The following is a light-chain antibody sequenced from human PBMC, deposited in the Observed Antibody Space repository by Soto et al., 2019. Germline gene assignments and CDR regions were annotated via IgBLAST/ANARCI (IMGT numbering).Light chain of an antibody. CDR3: DSYTTSSTVV. CDR2: EVS. CDR1: SSDVGGYDY. Sequence: QSVLTQPASVSGSPGESITISCTGTSSDVGGYDYVSWYQQHPGKAPKVMIYEVSNRPSGVSNRFSGSKSGNTASLTISGLQAEDEADYYCDSYTTSSTVVFGGGTKL. V-gene: IGLV2-14*01. J-gene: IGLJ2*01.